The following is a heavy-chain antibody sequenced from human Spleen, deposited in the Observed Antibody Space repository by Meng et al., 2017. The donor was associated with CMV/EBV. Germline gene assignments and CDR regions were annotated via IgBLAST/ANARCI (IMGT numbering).Heavy chain of an antibody. D-gene: IGHD2-2*02. CDR2: ISSSGTYI. CDR1: GFTFSSYS. Sequence: GGSLRLSCAASGFTFSSYSMNWVRQAPGKGLEWASSISSSGTYIYYADSVKGRFTISRDNAKNSLFLQMSSLRAEDTAMYYCARAGLGYCSVTSCYNDYWGQGTLVTVSS. J-gene: IGHJ4*02. V-gene: IGHV3-21*01. CDR3: ARAGLGYCSVTSCYNDY.